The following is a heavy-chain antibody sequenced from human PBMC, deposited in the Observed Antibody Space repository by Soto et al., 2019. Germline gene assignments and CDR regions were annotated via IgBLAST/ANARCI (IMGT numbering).Heavy chain of an antibody. Sequence: LRVSCAASGFTFSSYEMNWVRQAPGKGLEWVSYISSSGSTIYYADSVKGRFTISRDNAKNSLYLQMNSLRAEDTAVYYCARSGGSYYGNWFDPWGQGTLVTVSS. CDR2: ISSSGSTI. CDR1: GFTFSSYE. CDR3: ARSGGSYYGNWFDP. J-gene: IGHJ5*02. D-gene: IGHD1-26*01. V-gene: IGHV3-48*03.